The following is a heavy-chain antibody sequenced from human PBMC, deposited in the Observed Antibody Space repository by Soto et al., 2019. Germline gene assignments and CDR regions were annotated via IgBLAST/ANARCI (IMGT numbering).Heavy chain of an antibody. V-gene: IGHV4-39*01. CDR1: GGSISSSSYY. D-gene: IGHD4-17*01. CDR2: IYYSGST. J-gene: IGHJ6*03. CDR3: ARRNPIAYGNYYYYYMDV. Sequence: QLQLQESGPGLVKPSETLSLTCTVSGGSISSSSYYWGWIRQPPGKGLEWIGSIYYSGSTYYHPSLKSRVTISVDTSKNQFSLKLSSVTAADTAVYYCARRNPIAYGNYYYYYMDVWGKGTTVTVSS.